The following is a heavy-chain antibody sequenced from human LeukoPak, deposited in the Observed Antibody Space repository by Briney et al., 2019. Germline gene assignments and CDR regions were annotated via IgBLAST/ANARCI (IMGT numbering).Heavy chain of an antibody. CDR3: ATLEVRGQPRCSSGCFFAS. CDR2: INQDESEK. D-gene: IGHD6-19*01. J-gene: IGHJ4*02. CDR1: GFTFGAYW. V-gene: IGHV3-7*01. Sequence: GGSLRLSCAASGFTFGAYWMSWVRQAPGQPLEWVAHINQDESEKYYADSVKGRFTISRDNAKNSLYLQMNSLRAEDAAVYYCATLEVRGQPRCSSGCFFASGGQGTLATVS.